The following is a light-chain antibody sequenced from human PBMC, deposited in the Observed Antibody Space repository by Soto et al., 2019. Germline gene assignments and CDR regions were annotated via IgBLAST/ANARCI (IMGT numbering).Light chain of an antibody. CDR2: DAY. V-gene: IGKV1-5*01. CDR1: QSISSW. Sequence: DIQMTQSPSTLSASVGDRVTITCRASQSISSWLAWYQQKPGKAPKLLIYDAYSLESGVPSRFSGSGSGTEFTLTISCLQRDDFATYYCQQYNSSTWRFGQGTKVEIK. J-gene: IGKJ1*01. CDR3: QQYNSSTWR.